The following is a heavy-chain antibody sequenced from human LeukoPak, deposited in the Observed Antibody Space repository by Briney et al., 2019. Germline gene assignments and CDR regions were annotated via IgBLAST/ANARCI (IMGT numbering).Heavy chain of an antibody. Sequence: PSETLSLTCAVSGYSISSGYYWGCIRQPPGKGLEWIGSIYHSGSTYYNPSLKSPVTISVDTSKNQFSLKLSSVTAADTAVYYCARRSFSYPHYYYYMDVWGKGTTVTVSS. V-gene: IGHV4-38-2*01. CDR2: IYHSGST. CDR1: GYSISSGYY. D-gene: IGHD3-3*01. J-gene: IGHJ6*03. CDR3: ARRSFSYPHYYYYMDV.